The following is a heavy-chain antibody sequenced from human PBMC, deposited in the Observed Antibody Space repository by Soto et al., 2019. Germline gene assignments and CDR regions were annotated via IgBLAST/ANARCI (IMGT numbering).Heavy chain of an antibody. CDR1: GFTFSSYG. Sequence: GGSLRLSCAASGFTFSSYGMHWVRQAPGKGLEWVAVISYDGSNKYYADSVKGRFTISRDNSKNTLYLQMNSLRAEDTAVYYCAKGNPSITIFGVVFDYWGQGTLVTVSS. D-gene: IGHD3-3*01. V-gene: IGHV3-30*18. CDR3: AKGNPSITIFGVVFDY. CDR2: ISYDGSNK. J-gene: IGHJ4*02.